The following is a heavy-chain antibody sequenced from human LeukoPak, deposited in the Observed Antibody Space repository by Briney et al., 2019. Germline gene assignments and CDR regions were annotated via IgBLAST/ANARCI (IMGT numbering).Heavy chain of an antibody. J-gene: IGHJ4*02. CDR2: INHSGST. V-gene: IGHV4-34*01. Sequence: PSETLSLTCAVYGGSFSGYYWSWIRQPPGKGLEWIGEINHSGSTNYNPSLKSRVTISVDTSKNQFSLKLSSATAADTAVYYCARVYYDSSPFVYYFDYWGQGTLVTVSS. D-gene: IGHD3-22*01. CDR3: ARVYYDSSPFVYYFDY. CDR1: GGSFSGYY.